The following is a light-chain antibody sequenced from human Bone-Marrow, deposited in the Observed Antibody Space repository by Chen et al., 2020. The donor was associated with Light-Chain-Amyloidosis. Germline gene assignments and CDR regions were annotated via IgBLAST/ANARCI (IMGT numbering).Light chain of an antibody. CDR3: QSADSSGTYEVI. V-gene: IGLV3-25*03. CDR1: DLPTKY. CDR2: RDT. J-gene: IGLJ2*01. Sequence: SYELTQPPSASVSPGPTARITCSGDDLPTKYAYWYQQKPGQAPVLVIHRDTERPSGISERFSGSSSGTTATLTISGGQAEDEADYHCQSADSSGTYEVIFGGGTKLTVL.